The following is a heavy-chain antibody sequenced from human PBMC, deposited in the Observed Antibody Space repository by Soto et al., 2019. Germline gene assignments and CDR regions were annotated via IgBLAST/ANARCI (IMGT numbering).Heavy chain of an antibody. V-gene: IGHV3-33*01. J-gene: IGHJ4*02. CDR2: IWYDGSNK. CDR3: ARDMCGGDCYSTFDY. CDR1: GFTFSSYG. D-gene: IGHD2-21*02. Sequence: QVQLVESGGGVVQPGRSLRLSCAASGFTFSSYGMHWVRQAPGKGLEWVAVIWYDGSNKYYADSVKGRFTISRDNSKNTLYLQMNSLRAEDTAVYYCARDMCGGDCYSTFDYWGQGTLVTVSS.